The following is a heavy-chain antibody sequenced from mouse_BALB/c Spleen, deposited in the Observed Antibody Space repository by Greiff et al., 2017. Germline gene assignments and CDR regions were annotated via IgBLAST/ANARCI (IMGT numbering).Heavy chain of an antibody. J-gene: IGHJ3*01. V-gene: IGHV5-17*02. Sequence: EVQRVESGGGLVQPGGSRKLSCAASGFTFSSFGMHWVRQAPEKGLEWVAYISSGSSTIYYADTVKGRFTISRDNPKNTLFLQMTSLRSEDTAMYYCAREEYYYGSSWFAYCGQGTLVTVSA. D-gene: IGHD1-1*01. CDR3: AREEYYYGSSWFAY. CDR1: GFTFSSFG. CDR2: ISSGSSTI.